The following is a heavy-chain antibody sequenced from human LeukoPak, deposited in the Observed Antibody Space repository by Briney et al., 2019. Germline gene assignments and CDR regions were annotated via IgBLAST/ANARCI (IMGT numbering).Heavy chain of an antibody. J-gene: IGHJ6*03. CDR1: GFTFSGSA. CDR3: TRLRRGYSYRNYYMDV. D-gene: IGHD5-18*01. Sequence: GGSLRLSCAASGFTFSGSAMHWVRQAPGKGLEWVGGIRSKANTYATPYAASRKGRFTISSNDSKNTAYRQMNGPETEDTAVYYCTRLRRGYSYRNYYMDVWGKGTTVTVSS. CDR2: IRSKANTYAT. V-gene: IGHV3-73*01.